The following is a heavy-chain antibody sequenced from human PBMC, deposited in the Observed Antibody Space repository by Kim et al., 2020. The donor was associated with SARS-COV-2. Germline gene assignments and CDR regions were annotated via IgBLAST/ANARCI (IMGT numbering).Heavy chain of an antibody. V-gene: IGHV4-28*01. Sequence: SETLSLTCAVSGYSISSSNWWGWIRQPPGKGLEWIGYIYYSGSTYYNPSLKSRVTMSVDTSKNQFSLKLSSVTAVDTAVYYCARTGETTVYDYYGMDVWGQGTTVTVSS. J-gene: IGHJ6*02. D-gene: IGHD4-17*01. CDR3: ARTGETTVYDYYGMDV. CDR1: GYSISSSNW. CDR2: IYYSGST.